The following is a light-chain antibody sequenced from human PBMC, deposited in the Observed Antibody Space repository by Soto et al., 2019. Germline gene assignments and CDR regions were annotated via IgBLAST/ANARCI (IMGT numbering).Light chain of an antibody. CDR3: QVWDGSSDPWV. Sequence: SYELTQPPSVSVAPGKTARITCGGNNIGSKSVHWYQQKPGQAPVLVIYYDSDRPSGIPERFSGSNSGNTAPLTISRVEAGDEADYYCQVWDGSSDPWVFGGATTLTV. V-gene: IGLV3-21*04. CDR1: NIGSKS. J-gene: IGLJ3*02. CDR2: YDS.